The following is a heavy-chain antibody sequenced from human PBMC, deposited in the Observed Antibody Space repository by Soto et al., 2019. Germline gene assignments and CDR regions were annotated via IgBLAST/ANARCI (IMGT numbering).Heavy chain of an antibody. CDR2: ISYDGSNK. Sequence: GSLRLSCAASGFTFSSYGMHWVRQAPGKGLEWVAVISYDGSNKYYADSVKGRFTISRDNSKNTLYLQMNSLRAEDTAVYYCAKDPTTARMAWAFDYWGQGTLVTVSS. CDR3: AKDPTTARMAWAFDY. D-gene: IGHD1-1*01. V-gene: IGHV3-30*18. J-gene: IGHJ4*02. CDR1: GFTFSSYG.